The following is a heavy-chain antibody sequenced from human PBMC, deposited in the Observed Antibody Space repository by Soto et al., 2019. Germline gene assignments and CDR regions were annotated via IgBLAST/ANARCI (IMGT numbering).Heavy chain of an antibody. J-gene: IGHJ6*02. D-gene: IGHD3-10*01. CDR2: IMPTVDSA. Sequence: QVQLVQSGAEVKNPGSSVKVSCKASGGTLSDYAVSWVRQARGQGLEWMGGIMPTVDSANYAQKFQGRLTITADESKSTANMELSSLTSDATAIFYCAVAAVREILTEQSSGMAVWGQGTTVTVSS. V-gene: IGHV1-69*01. CDR1: GGTLSDYA. CDR3: AVAAVREILTEQSSGMAV.